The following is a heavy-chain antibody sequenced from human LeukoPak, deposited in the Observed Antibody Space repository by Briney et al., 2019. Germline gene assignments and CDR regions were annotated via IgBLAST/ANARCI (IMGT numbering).Heavy chain of an antibody. CDR2: ISGSGGST. CDR1: GFTFSSYA. Sequence: GGSLRLSCAASGFTFSSYAMSWVRQAPGKGLEWVSAISGSGGSTYYAGSVKGRFTISRDNSKNTLYLQMNSLRAEDTAVYYCAKDRHSGSLNNWFDPWGQGTLVTVSS. D-gene: IGHD1-26*01. V-gene: IGHV3-23*01. CDR3: AKDRHSGSLNNWFDP. J-gene: IGHJ5*02.